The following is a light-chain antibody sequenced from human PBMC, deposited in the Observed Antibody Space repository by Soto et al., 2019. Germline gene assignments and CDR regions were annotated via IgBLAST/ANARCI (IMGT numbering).Light chain of an antibody. CDR1: QSISNY. J-gene: IGKJ1*01. CDR2: AAS. V-gene: IGKV1-39*01. CDR3: QQSYSTTST. Sequence: DVQMTQSPSSLSASVADRVTVTCRASQSISNYLNWYQQKPGKAPKLLIYAASSLQSGVPSRFSGSGSGTDFTLTISILQPEDVATYYCQQSYSTTSTFGQGTKLDIK.